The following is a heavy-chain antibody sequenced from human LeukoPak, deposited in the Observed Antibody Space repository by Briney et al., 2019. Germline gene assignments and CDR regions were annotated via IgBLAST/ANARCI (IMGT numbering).Heavy chain of an antibody. J-gene: IGHJ4*02. Sequence: GGSLRLSCAASGFTFSSYWMHWVRQAPGKGLVWVSRINTDGSSTSYADSVKGRFTISRENSKNTLYIQMNSLRAEDTAVYFCARGPPYFGSGSYYHIVYYWGQGTLVTVSS. CDR2: INTDGSST. CDR3: ARGPPYFGSGSYYHIVYY. CDR1: GFTFSSYW. D-gene: IGHD3-10*01. V-gene: IGHV3-74*01.